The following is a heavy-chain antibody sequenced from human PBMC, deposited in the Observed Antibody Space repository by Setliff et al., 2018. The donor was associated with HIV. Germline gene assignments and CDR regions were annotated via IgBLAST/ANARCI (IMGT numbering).Heavy chain of an antibody. J-gene: IGHJ3*01. D-gene: IGHD3-22*01. CDR1: GFTFSSSA. Sequence: GESLKIFCAASGFTFSSSAMSWVRQAPGKGLEWVSLIQSSGITYYADSVKGRFTISRDNSNNTLSLQMSSLRAEDTALYYCAKLDYYDTSGSWARKVAIDFWGRGPMVTVSS. CDR2: IQSSGIT. V-gene: IGHV3-23*01. CDR3: AKLDYYDTSGSWARKVAIDF.